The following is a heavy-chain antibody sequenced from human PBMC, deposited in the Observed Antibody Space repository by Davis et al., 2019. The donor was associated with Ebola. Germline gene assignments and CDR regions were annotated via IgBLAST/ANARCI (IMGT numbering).Heavy chain of an antibody. CDR3: VRAVFHEVLDY. CDR2: VSHSERER. D-gene: IGHD3-3*01. CDR1: GFSFNSYA. V-gene: IGHV3-30*04. J-gene: IGHJ4*02. Sequence: GESLKISCAASGFSFNSYAMHWVRQGPGKGLEWVAVVSHSERERFYADSVKGRFTISRDNSENTLYLQMSSLTVDDTAVYYCVRAVFHEVLDYWGQGTPVTVSS.